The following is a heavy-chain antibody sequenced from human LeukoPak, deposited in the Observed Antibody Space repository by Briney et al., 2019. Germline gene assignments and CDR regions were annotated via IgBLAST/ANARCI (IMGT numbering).Heavy chain of an antibody. CDR3: ARGLDNIVVVPAAHPPAFDI. Sequence: ASVKVFCKASGYTFTGYYMHWVRQAPGQGLEWMGWINPNSGGTNYAQKFQGRVTMTRDTSISTAYMELSRLRSDDTAVYYCARGLDNIVVVPAAHPPAFDIWGQGTMVTVSS. CDR2: INPNSGGT. CDR1: GYTFTGYY. D-gene: IGHD2-2*01. V-gene: IGHV1-2*02. J-gene: IGHJ3*02.